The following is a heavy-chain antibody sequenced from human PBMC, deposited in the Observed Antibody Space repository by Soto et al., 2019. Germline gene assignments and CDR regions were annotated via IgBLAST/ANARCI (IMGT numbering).Heavy chain of an antibody. CDR2: ISTNGGST. V-gene: IGHV3-64D*06. CDR1: GFTFRSYT. Sequence: PGGSLRLSCSVFGFTFRSYTMHWVRQAPGKGLQYVSSISTNGGSTYYADSVKGRFTISRDNSKNTLYLQMSSLRVEDTAVYYCVKDRYVDYWGQGTLVTVSS. CDR3: VKDRYVDY. J-gene: IGHJ4*02.